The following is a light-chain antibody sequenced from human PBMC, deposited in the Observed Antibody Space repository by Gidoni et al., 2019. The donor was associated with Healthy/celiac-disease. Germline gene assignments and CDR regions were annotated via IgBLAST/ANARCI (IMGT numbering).Light chain of an antibody. CDR2: DAS. V-gene: IGKV1-5*01. CDR1: QSISSW. J-gene: IGKJ2*01. Sequence: DTQMTHSPSTLSASVGDRVTITCRASQSISSWLAWYQQKPGKAPKLLIYDASSLESGVPSRFSGSGSGTEFTLTISSLQPDDFATYYCQQYNSYTYTFGQGTKLEIK. CDR3: QQYNSYTYT.